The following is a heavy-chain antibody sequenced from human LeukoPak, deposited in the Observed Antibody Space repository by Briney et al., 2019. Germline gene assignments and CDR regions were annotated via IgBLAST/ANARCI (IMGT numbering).Heavy chain of an antibody. D-gene: IGHD3-10*01. Sequence: ASVKVSCKVSGYTLTELSMHWVRQAPGKGLEWMGGFDPEDGETIYARKFQGRVTMTEDTSTDTAYMDLSSLRSEDTAVYFCATDYYGSGSYSPQAFDIWGQGTMVTVSS. CDR2: FDPEDGET. J-gene: IGHJ3*02. CDR3: ATDYYGSGSYSPQAFDI. V-gene: IGHV1-24*01. CDR1: GYTLTELS.